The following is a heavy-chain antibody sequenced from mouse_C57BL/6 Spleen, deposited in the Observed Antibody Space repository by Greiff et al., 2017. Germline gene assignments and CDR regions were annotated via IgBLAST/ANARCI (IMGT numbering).Heavy chain of an antibody. CDR3: TRKATDY. V-gene: IGHV1-15*01. CDR2: IDPETGGT. Sequence: QVQLQQSGAELVRPGASVTLSCKASGYTFTDYEMHWVKQTPVHGLEWIGAIDPETGGTAYNQKFQGKAILTADKSSSTAYMELRSLTSEDSAVYYCTRKATDYWGQGTTLTVSS. J-gene: IGHJ2*01. CDR1: GYTFTDYE.